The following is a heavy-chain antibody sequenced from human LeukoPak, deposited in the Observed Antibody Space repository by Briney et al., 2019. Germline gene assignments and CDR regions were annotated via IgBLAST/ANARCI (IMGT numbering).Heavy chain of an antibody. CDR2: IYYSGST. D-gene: IGHD4-17*01. J-gene: IGHJ4*02. Sequence: SETLSLTCTVSGGSVSISSYYWGWIRQPPGKGLEWIGGIYYSGSTYYNPSLKSRVSISVDTSKNQFSLKLSSVTAADTAVYYCARSRMTTVTIFDYWGQGTLVTVSS. V-gene: IGHV4-39*07. CDR3: ARSRMTTVTIFDY. CDR1: GGSVSISSYY.